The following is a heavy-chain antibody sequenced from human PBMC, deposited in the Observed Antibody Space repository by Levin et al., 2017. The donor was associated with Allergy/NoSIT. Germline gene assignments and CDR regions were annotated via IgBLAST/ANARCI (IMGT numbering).Heavy chain of an antibody. V-gene: IGHV1-69*13. Sequence: SVKVSCKASGGTFSSYAISWVRQAPGQGLEWMGGIIPIFGTANYAQKFQGRVTITADESTSTAYMELSSLRSEDTAVYYCARHQYNWNYYFDYWGQGTLVTVSS. CDR2: IIPIFGTA. CDR1: GGTFSSYA. CDR3: ARHQYNWNYYFDY. D-gene: IGHD1-7*01. J-gene: IGHJ4*02.